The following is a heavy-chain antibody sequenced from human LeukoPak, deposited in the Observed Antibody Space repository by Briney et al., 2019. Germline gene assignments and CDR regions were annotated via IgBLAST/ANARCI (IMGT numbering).Heavy chain of an antibody. V-gene: IGHV4-39*07. CDR2: IYYSGST. CDR1: GGSISSSSYY. J-gene: IGHJ4*02. Sequence: PSETLSLTCTVSGGSISSSSYYWGWIRQPPGKGLEWIGSIYYSGSTYYNPSLKSRVTMSVDTSKNQFSLKLSVTAADTAVYHCARDQYYYDSSGYLTFDYWGQGTLVTVSS. CDR3: ARDQYYYDSSGYLTFDY. D-gene: IGHD3-22*01.